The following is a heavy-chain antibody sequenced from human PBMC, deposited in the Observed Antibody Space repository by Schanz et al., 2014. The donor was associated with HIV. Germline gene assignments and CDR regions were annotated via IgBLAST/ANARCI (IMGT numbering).Heavy chain of an antibody. J-gene: IGHJ4*02. CDR1: RFSFRGYG. D-gene: IGHD6-6*01. Sequence: QVQLVESGGGVVQPGRSLILSCAASRFSFRGYGMHWVRQTPGKGLEWVAVISYDGSNKYYVDSVKGRFTISRDDSKNTLYLQMNRLRPEDTAVYYCAKDLYSSSSVDYWGQGTQVTVSS. CDR3: AKDLYSSSSVDY. V-gene: IGHV3-30*18. CDR2: ISYDGSNK.